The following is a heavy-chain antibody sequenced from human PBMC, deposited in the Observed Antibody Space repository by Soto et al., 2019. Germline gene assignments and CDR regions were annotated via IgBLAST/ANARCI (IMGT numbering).Heavy chain of an antibody. J-gene: IGHJ6*02. CDR1: GFTFDDYA. CDR2: ISWDGGST. CDR3: AKDNGGSYDSSGYPIYYYYYGMDV. Sequence: GGSLRLSCAASGFTFDDYAMHWVRQAPGKGLEWVSLISWDGGSTYYADSVKGRFTISRDNSKNSLYLQMNSLRAEDTALYYCAKDNGGSYDSSGYPIYYYYYGMDVWGQGTTVTAP. V-gene: IGHV3-43D*04. D-gene: IGHD3-22*01.